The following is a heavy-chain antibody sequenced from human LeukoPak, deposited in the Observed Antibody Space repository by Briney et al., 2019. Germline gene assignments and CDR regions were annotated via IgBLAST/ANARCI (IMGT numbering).Heavy chain of an antibody. D-gene: IGHD6-13*01. CDR3: ARAGDGIAAAGTFDY. CDR2: INHNGGT. V-gene: IGHV4-34*01. Sequence: SETLSLTCAVYGGSFSGYFWSWIRQPPGKGLEWIGDINHNGGTNYNPSLKSRFTISVDTSKNQFSLKLSSVTAADTAVYYCARAGDGIAAAGTFDYWGQGTLVTVSS. J-gene: IGHJ4*02. CDR1: GGSFSGYF.